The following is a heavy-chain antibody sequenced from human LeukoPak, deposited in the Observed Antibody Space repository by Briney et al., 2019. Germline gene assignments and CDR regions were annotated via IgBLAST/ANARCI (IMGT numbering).Heavy chain of an antibody. CDR1: GGSISSTNYY. CDR3: ARDLLIRRDGYPLDNWFDP. V-gene: IGHV4-39*07. J-gene: IGHJ5*02. Sequence: SETLSLTCTVSGGSISSTNYYWGWIRQPPGKGLEWIGSIYNSGSTYYNPSLKSRVIVSLDTSKNQFSLRLTSVTAADTAVYYCARDLLIRRDGYPLDNWFDPWGQGTLVTVSS. D-gene: IGHD5-24*01. CDR2: IYNSGST.